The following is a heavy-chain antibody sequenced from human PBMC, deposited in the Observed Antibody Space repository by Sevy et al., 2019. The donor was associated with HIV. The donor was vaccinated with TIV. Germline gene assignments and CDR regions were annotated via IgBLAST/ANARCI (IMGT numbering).Heavy chain of an antibody. J-gene: IGHJ4*02. D-gene: IGHD1-1*01. CDR3: ARLRLSGGVTTGSYYFDY. V-gene: IGHV4-39*01. CDR2: IYYSGST. CDR1: GGSIRSSSYY. Sequence: SETLSLTCTVSGGSIRSSSYYWGWIRQPPGKGLEWIGIIYYSGSTYYNPSLKSRVTIFVDTSKNQFSLKLRSVTAADTALYYCARLRLSGGVTTGSYYFDYWGQGTLVTVSS.